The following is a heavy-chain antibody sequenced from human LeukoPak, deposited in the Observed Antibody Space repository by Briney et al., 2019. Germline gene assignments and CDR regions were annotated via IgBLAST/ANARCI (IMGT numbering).Heavy chain of an antibody. CDR2: IHSDGSST. J-gene: IGHJ4*02. V-gene: IGHV3-74*01. CDR1: GFTVSSNY. Sequence: GGSLRLSCAASGFTVSSNYMSWVRHAPGKGLVWVSRIHSDGSSTSYADSVRGRFTISRDDAKSTLYLQMNSLRAEDTAVYYCARSGWPYYFDYWGQGTLVTVSS. D-gene: IGHD3-22*01. CDR3: ARSGWPYYFDY.